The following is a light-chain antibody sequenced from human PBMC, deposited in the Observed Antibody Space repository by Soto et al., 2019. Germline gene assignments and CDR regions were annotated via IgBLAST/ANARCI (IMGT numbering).Light chain of an antibody. Sequence: QAASVSGSPGQSIAISCTGTSSDVGAFNHVSWYQQHPGEAPKLLIYDVNSRPSGISDRFSGSKSGNTASLTISGLQADDEGDYYCSSISTISTFAFGGGTKLTVL. CDR3: SSISTISTFA. CDR2: DVN. J-gene: IGLJ2*01. V-gene: IGLV2-14*03. CDR1: SSDVGAFNH.